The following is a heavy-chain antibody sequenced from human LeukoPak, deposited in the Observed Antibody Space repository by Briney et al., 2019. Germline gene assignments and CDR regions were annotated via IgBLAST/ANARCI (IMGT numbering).Heavy chain of an antibody. CDR1: GYTFTSYY. V-gene: IGHV1-46*01. CDR2: INPSGGST. CDR3: ARAYGSGSYTLLFFDY. Sequence: ASVTLSFKASGYTFTSYYMHWVRQAHGQGLEWMGIINPSGGSTSYAQKFQGRVTMTRDTSTSTVYMELSSLRSEDTAVYYCARAYGSGSYTLLFFDYWGQGTLVTVSS. J-gene: IGHJ4*02. D-gene: IGHD3-10*01.